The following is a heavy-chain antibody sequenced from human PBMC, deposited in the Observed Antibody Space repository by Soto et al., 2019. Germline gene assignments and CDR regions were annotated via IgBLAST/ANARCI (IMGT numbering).Heavy chain of an antibody. CDR2: INPSGGST. V-gene: IGHV1-46*01. CDR3: EREGPYYDILTGYYPPFDY. J-gene: IGHJ4*02. Sequence: QVQLVQSGAEVKKPGASVKVSCKASGYTFTSYYMHWVRQAPGQGLEWMGIINPSGGSTSYAQKFQGRVTMTRETSTSTVYMELSSLRSEDTAVYYCEREGPYYDILTGYYPPFDYWGQGTLVTVSS. D-gene: IGHD3-9*01. CDR1: GYTFTSYY.